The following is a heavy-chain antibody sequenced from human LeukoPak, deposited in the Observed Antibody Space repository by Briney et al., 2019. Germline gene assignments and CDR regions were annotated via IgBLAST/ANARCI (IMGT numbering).Heavy chain of an antibody. CDR2: ISGSGGST. CDR3: AKGPITMIVVVITPIDY. Sequence: PGGSLRLSCAASGFTFSSYAMSWVRQAPGKGLEWVSAISGSGGSTYYADSVKGRFTISRDNSKNTLYLQMNSLRAEDTAVYYCAKGPITMIVVVITPIDYWGQGTLVTVSS. J-gene: IGHJ4*02. V-gene: IGHV3-23*01. D-gene: IGHD3-22*01. CDR1: GFTFSSYA.